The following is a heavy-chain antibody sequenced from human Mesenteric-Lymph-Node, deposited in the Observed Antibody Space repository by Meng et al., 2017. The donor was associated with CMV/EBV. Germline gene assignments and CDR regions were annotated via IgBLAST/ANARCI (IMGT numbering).Heavy chain of an antibody. CDR3: ARDSVVVPAAIGAYYYYGMDV. J-gene: IGHJ6*02. V-gene: IGHV4-39*07. CDR2: IYYSGSI. Sequence: SETLSLTCTVSGDSISSGHYYWGWLRQPPGKGLEWIGSIYYSGSISYNPSLKSRVTIAEDTSKNQFSLKLSSVTAADTAVYYCARDSVVVPAAIGAYYYYGMDVWGQGTTVTVSS. D-gene: IGHD2-2*01. CDR1: GDSISSGHYY.